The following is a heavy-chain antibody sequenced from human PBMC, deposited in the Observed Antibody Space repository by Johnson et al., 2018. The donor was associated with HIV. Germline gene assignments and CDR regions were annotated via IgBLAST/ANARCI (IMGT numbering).Heavy chain of an antibody. CDR1: GFTFSSYA. J-gene: IGHJ3*01. V-gene: IGHV3-23*04. D-gene: IGHD5-18*01. CDR3: ARGGIRGYSYGPGAFDF. Sequence: VQLVESGGGLVQPGGSLRLSCAASGFTFSSYAMNWVRQAPGKGLEWVSTISGRGGSTYSADSVKGRFTISRDNSKNTLYLQMNSLSDEDTAVYYCARGGIRGYSYGPGAFDFWGQGTMVTVSS. CDR2: ISGRGGST.